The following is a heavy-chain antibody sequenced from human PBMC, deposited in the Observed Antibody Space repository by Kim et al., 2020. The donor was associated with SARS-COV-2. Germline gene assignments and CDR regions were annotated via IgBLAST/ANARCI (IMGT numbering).Heavy chain of an antibody. Sequence: YSNPTLKSRVTISVDTSKNQFSLKLSSVTAADTAVYYCARRTFYKLELLDWGQGTLVTVSS. CDR3: ARRTFYKLELLD. J-gene: IGHJ4*02. V-gene: IGHV4-39*01. D-gene: IGHD1-7*01.